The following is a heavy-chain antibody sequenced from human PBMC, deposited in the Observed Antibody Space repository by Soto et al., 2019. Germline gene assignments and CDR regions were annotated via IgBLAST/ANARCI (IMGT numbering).Heavy chain of an antibody. J-gene: IGHJ3*02. CDR3: TTTRPGTNVFDN. D-gene: IGHD6-13*01. V-gene: IGHV3-15*01. CDR1: GLTLTDAW. Sequence: GGSLRLSCAASGLTLTDAWMNWVRQAPGKGLEYIGRIRSKTDGGTTEYAAPVEGRFTISRDDSKNTLYLQMGGLKTEDTAVYYCTTTRPGTNVFDNWGQGTLVTVSS. CDR2: IRSKTDGGTT.